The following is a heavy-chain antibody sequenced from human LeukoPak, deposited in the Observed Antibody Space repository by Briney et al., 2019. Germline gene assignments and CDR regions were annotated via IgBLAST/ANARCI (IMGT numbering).Heavy chain of an antibody. V-gene: IGHV3-20*04. CDR1: GFTFSSYS. CDR2: INWNGGST. CDR3: ARMRVVWDLDDAFDI. Sequence: GGSLRLSCAASGFTFSSYSMNWVRQAPGKGLEWVSSINWNGGSTIYADSVKGRFTISRDNAKNSLYLQMNSLRAEDTALYYCARMRVVWDLDDAFDIWGQGTMVTVS. J-gene: IGHJ3*02. D-gene: IGHD1-26*01.